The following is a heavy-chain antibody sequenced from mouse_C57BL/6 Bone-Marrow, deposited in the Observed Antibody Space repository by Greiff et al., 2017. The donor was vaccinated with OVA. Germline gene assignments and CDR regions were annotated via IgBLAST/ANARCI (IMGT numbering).Heavy chain of an antibody. J-gene: IGHJ2*01. CDR2: IDPEDGET. Sequence: VQLQQSGAELVKPGASVKLSCTASGFNIKDYYMHWVKQRTEQGLEWIGRIDPEDGETKSAPKFQGKATITADTSSNTAYLQLSSLTSEDTAVYYCARLDYGNWNFDYWGQGTTLTVSS. V-gene: IGHV14-2*01. CDR1: GFNIKDYY. CDR3: ARLDYGNWNFDY. D-gene: IGHD2-1*01.